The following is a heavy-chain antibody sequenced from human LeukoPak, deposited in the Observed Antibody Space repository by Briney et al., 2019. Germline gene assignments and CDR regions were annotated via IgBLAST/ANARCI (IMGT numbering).Heavy chain of an antibody. CDR3: ARVLHKRNYDSTTYYGY. CDR2: INQDGSEK. J-gene: IGHJ4*02. D-gene: IGHD3-22*01. V-gene: IGHV3-7*04. CDR1: GFTFSSYW. Sequence: PGGSLRLSCAASGFTFSSYWMSWVRQAPGQGLEWVANINQDGSEKYYVDSVKGRFTISRDNAKNSLYLQMNSLRAEDTAVYYCARVLHKRNYDSTTYYGYWGQGTLVTVSS.